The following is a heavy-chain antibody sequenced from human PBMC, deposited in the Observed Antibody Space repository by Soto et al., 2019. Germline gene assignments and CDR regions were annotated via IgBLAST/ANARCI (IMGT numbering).Heavy chain of an antibody. Sequence: SLRLSCAASGFTFSSYGMHWVRQAPGKGLEWVAVISYDGSNKYYADSVKGRFTISRDNSKNTLYLQMNSLRAEDTAVYYCAKDGAVNAFDIWGQGTMVTVS. CDR1: GFTFSSYG. V-gene: IGHV3-30*18. CDR2: ISYDGSNK. D-gene: IGHD4-17*01. J-gene: IGHJ3*02. CDR3: AKDGAVNAFDI.